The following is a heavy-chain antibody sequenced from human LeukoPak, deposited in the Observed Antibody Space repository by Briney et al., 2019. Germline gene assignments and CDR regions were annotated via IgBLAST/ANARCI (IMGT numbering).Heavy chain of an antibody. D-gene: IGHD3-16*01. CDR2: IKPDGSDM. Sequence: GGSLRLSCAASGFTFSTYWMNWVRQAPGKRLEWVANIKPDGSDMYYVDSVKGRFTVSRDNARNSLYLQMNSLRADDTAVYYCAKGGDHWGQGTLVTVSS. CDR1: GFTFSTYW. CDR3: AKGGDH. V-gene: IGHV3-7*01. J-gene: IGHJ4*02.